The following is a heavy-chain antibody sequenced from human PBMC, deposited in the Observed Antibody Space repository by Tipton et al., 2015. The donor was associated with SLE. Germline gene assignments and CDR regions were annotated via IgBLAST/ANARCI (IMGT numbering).Heavy chain of an antibody. Sequence: TLSLTCTVSGGSISSGSYYWSWIRQPAGKGLEWIGRIYTSGSTNYNPSLKSRVTISVDTSKNQFSLRLSSVTAADTAVYYCAHGRLWSHIDYWGQGTLVTVSS. D-gene: IGHD3-3*01. J-gene: IGHJ4*02. CDR1: GGSISSGSYY. V-gene: IGHV4-61*02. CDR3: AHGRLWSHIDY. CDR2: IYTSGST.